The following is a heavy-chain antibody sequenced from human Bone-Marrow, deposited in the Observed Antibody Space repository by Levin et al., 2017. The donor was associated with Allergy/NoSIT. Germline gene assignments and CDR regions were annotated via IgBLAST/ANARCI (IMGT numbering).Heavy chain of an antibody. CDR2: ISSTHTI. J-gene: IGHJ4*02. V-gene: IGHV3-48*01. D-gene: IGHD6-19*01. CDR1: GFTFHSYN. Sequence: GESLKISCAASGFTFHSYNMNWVRQAPGKGLEWVSYISSTHTIYYADSVKGRFTISRDNAKNFLYLQMDSLRVEDTAVYYCTRDDSGWYFRGYYWGQGTLVTVSS. CDR3: TRDDSGWYFRGYY.